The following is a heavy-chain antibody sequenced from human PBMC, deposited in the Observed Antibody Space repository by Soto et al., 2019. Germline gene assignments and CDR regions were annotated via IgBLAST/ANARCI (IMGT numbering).Heavy chain of an antibody. V-gene: IGHV4-39*01. CDR2: IYYSGST. CDR1: GGSISSSSFH. Sequence: SETLSLTCTVSGGSISSSSFHWGWIRQPPGKGLEWIGSIYYSGSTYYSPSLKSRVTISVDTSKNQFSLKLSSVTAADTAVYHCARGLITGSQYSGGWYYFDSWGQGTLVTVSS. J-gene: IGHJ4*02. D-gene: IGHD1-26*01. CDR3: ARGLITGSQYSGGWYYFDS.